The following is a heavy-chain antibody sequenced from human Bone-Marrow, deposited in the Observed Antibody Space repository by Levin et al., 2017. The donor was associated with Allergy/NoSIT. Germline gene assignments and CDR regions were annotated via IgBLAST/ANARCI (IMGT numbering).Heavy chain of an antibody. J-gene: IGHJ6*02. V-gene: IGHV2-5*02. Sequence: ASGPTLVKPTQTLTLTCTFSGFSLSTSGVGVGWIRQPPGKALEWLALIYWDDDKRYSPSLKSRLTITKDTSKNQVVLTMTNMDPVDTATYCCAHTRSPPKSSSWYNYYDYGMDVWGQGTTVTVSS. CDR3: AHTRSPPKSSSWYNYYDYGMDV. CDR1: GFSLSTSGVG. D-gene: IGHD6-13*01. CDR2: IYWDDDK.